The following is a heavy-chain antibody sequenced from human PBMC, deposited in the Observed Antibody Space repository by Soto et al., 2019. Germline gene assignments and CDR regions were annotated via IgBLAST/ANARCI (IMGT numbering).Heavy chain of an antibody. CDR3: ARHSPPFLYGSGPWDV. J-gene: IGHJ6*02. CDR2: IYHSGST. CDR1: GGSISSGGYR. Sequence: SETLYLTCPDDGGSISSGGYRWNWIPQPPCKVLEWIGYIYHSGSTYYNPSLKSRVTISVDRSKNQFSLKLSSVTAADTAVYYCARHSPPFLYGSGPWDVWGQGTTVT. V-gene: IGHV4-30-2*01. D-gene: IGHD3-10*01.